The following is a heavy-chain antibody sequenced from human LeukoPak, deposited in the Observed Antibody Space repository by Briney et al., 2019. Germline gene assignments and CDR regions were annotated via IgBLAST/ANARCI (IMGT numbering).Heavy chain of an antibody. CDR2: INQDGSAK. D-gene: IGHD3-10*02. J-gene: IGHJ4*02. V-gene: IGHV3-7*01. CDR3: AGEPRMLAY. CDR1: GFTFSSIW. Sequence: GGSLRLSCAASGFTFSSIWMSWVRLAPGKGLECVAMINQDGSAKYYADSVKGRFTVSRDHAKNSLFLQMNTLSDEDTAIYYCAGEPRMLAYWGQGTLVTISS.